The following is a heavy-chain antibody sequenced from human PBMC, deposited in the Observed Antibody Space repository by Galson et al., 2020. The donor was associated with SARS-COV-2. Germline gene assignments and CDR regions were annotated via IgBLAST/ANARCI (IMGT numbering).Heavy chain of an antibody. CDR3: ATLRVSTGTILHYYYGMDV. J-gene: IGHJ6*02. V-gene: IGHV1-24*01. Sequence: ASVKVSCKVSGYTLNELSMHWVRQAPGKGLAWMGGFDPAGGETIYAQKFQGRVTMTEDTSTDTAYMELSSLRSEDTAVYYCATLRVSTGTILHYYYGMDVWGQGTTVTVSS. CDR1: GYTLNELS. D-gene: IGHD1-7*01. CDR2: FDPAGGET.